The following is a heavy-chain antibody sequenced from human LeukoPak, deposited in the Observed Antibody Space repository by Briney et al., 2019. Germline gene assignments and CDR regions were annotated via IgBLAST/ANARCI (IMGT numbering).Heavy chain of an antibody. V-gene: IGHV3-21*01. CDR3: VRDYGGSSGAFDL. J-gene: IGHJ3*01. CDR2: ISSSSGDI. D-gene: IGHD4-23*01. Sequence: GESLRPSCRASGFIFSSYALNSVRRAPGQGLEWVSSISSSSGDIYYTDSVKGRFTISRDNARKSLYLQMNSLRVEDTAVYYCVRDYGGSSGAFDLWGQGTMVTVSS. CDR1: GFIFSSYA.